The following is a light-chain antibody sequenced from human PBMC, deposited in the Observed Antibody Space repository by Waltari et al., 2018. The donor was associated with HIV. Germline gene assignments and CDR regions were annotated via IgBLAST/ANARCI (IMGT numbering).Light chain of an antibody. CDR3: QQTYNTPHT. CDR1: QSISRS. CDR2: AAS. V-gene: IGKV1-39*01. J-gene: IGKJ2*01. Sequence: DIQMTQPPSSLSASVGDRVTITFRASQSISRSLNWYQQKPGQAPKRLIHAASSLHGGVPSRFTASGSWTDFTLIISSLQPEDSATYYCQQTYNTPHTFGQGTKLEIK.